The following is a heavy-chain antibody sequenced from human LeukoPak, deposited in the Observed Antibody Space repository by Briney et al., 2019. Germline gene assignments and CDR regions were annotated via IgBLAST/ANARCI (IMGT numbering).Heavy chain of an antibody. CDR1: GYTFTGYY. V-gene: IGHV1-2*02. CDR3: ARIFRGRGELLKVQLGY. J-gene: IGHJ4*02. CDR2: INPNSGGT. D-gene: IGHD1-26*01. Sequence: GASVKVSCKASGYTFTGYYMHWVRQAPGQGLEWMGWINPNSGGTNYAQKFQGRVTMTRDASISTAYMELSRLRSDDTAVYYCARIFRGRGELLKVQLGYWGQGTLVTVSS.